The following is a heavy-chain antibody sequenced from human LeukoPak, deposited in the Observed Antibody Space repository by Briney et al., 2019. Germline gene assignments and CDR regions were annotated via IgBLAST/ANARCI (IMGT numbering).Heavy chain of an antibody. Sequence: PGGSLRLFCAASGFTFDDSGMSWVRQAPGKGLEWVSGINWNGDSTGYTDSVKGRFTISRDNAKNSLYLQMNSLRAEDTAVYYCAKGAVAGFDYWGQGTLVTVSS. V-gene: IGHV3-20*04. J-gene: IGHJ4*02. CDR3: AKGAVAGFDY. CDR1: GFTFDDSG. CDR2: INWNGDST. D-gene: IGHD6-19*01.